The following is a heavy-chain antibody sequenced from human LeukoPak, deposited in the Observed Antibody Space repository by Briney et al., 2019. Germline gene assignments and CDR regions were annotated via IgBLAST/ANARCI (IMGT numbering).Heavy chain of an antibody. Sequence: GGSLRLSCAASGFTVSSNYMSWVRQAPGKGLEWVSVIYSGGSTYYADSVKGRFTISRDNSKNTLYLQMNSLRAEDTDVYYCARARSGAVAFDYWGQGTPVTVSS. CDR2: IYSGGST. D-gene: IGHD6-19*01. V-gene: IGHV3-53*01. J-gene: IGHJ4*02. CDR3: ARARSGAVAFDY. CDR1: GFTVSSNY.